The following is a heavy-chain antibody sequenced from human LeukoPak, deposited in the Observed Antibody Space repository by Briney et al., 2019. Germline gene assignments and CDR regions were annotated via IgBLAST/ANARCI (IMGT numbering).Heavy chain of an antibody. CDR2: IYSSGST. CDR1: GGSISSYY. D-gene: IGHD3-10*01. J-gene: IGHJ4*02. Sequence: SETLSLTCTVSGGSISSYYWSWIRQPAGKGLEWIGRIYSSGSTNYNPSLKSRVTMSVDTSKNQFSLKLTSVTAADTAVYYCARRWYYYGSGTYFDYWGQGTLVTVSS. CDR3: ARRWYYYGSGTYFDY. V-gene: IGHV4-4*07.